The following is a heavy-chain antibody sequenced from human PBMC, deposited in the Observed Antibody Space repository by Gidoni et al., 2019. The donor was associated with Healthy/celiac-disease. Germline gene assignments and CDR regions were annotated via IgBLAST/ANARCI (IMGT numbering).Heavy chain of an antibody. CDR1: GCTFSISA. D-gene: IGHD5-18*01. Sequence: QVQLVESGGGVVQPGRSLRLSCAASGCTFSISAMHWVRQAPGKGLEWVAVISYDGSNKYYADSVKGRFTISRDNSKNTLYLQMNSLRAEDTAVYYCARAQLWTPTYYYYYGMDVWGQGTTVTVSS. CDR3: ARAQLWTPTYYYYYGMDV. CDR2: ISYDGSNK. V-gene: IGHV3-30-3*01. J-gene: IGHJ6*02.